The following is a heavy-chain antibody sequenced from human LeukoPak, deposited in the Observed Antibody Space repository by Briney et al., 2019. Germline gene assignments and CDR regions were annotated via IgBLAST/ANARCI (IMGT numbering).Heavy chain of an antibody. J-gene: IGHJ6*02. CDR2: IIPIFGTA. CDR3: ARDHSYYYYGMDV. CDR1: GGTFSSYA. Sequence: GASVKVSCKASGGTFSSYAISWVRQAPGQGLEWMGGIIPIFGTANYARKFQGRVTITADESTSTAYMELSSLRSEDTAVYYCARDHSYYYYGMDVWGQGTTVTVSS. V-gene: IGHV1-69*13.